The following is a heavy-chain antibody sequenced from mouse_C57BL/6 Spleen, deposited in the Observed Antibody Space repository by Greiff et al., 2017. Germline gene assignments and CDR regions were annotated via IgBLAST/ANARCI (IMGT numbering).Heavy chain of an antibody. V-gene: IGHV1-82*01. D-gene: IGHD2-14*01. CDR3: ARSRDDGGFAY. Sequence: QVQLQQSGPELVKPGASVKISCKASGYAFSSSWMNWVKQRPGKGLEWIGRIYPGDGDTNYNGKFKGKATLTADKSSSTAYMQLSSLTSEDSAVYFCARSRDDGGFAYCGQGTLVTVSA. J-gene: IGHJ3*01. CDR1: GYAFSSSW. CDR2: IYPGDGDT.